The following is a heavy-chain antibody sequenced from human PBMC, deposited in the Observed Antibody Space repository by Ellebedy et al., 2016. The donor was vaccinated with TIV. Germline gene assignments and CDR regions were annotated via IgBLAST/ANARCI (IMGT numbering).Heavy chain of an antibody. D-gene: IGHD6-19*01. CDR2: IHHRGNT. J-gene: IGHJ6*02. V-gene: IGHV4-4*02. CDR3: ARVYSSGWAVGYTMDV. Sequence: MPSETLSLTCTVSGVSISSSNWWNWVRQSPEKGLEWIGEIHHRGNTKHNPSLGGRVTISVDKSKNQISLMLTSVTAAETAVYYCARVYSSGWAVGYTMDVWGQGTTVTVSS. CDR1: GVSISSSNW.